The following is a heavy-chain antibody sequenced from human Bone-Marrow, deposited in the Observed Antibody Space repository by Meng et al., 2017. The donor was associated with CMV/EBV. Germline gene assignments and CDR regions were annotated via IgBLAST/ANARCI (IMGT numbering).Heavy chain of an antibody. J-gene: IGHJ4*02. CDR3: ARGPRGSGLDY. Sequence: AVAGASIGRSNWWGWVRQPPGKGLEWIGEIFHSGNTNYNPSLKSRVTISVDKSKNQFSLMLRSVTAADTAVYYCARGPRGSGLDYWGQGTLVTVSS. V-gene: IGHV4-4*02. CDR1: GASIGRSNW. CDR2: IFHSGNT. D-gene: IGHD1-1*01.